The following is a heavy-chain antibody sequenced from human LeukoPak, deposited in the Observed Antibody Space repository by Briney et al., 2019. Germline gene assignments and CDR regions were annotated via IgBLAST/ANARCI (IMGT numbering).Heavy chain of an antibody. CDR3: AKGDDYGSAWYDLYY. Sequence: GGSLRLSCGASGFTVSTIYMNWGRQAPGKGLEWVSVIYSGGSTYYADSVRGRFTISRDNSKNTLFLQMNSLRAEDTAEYYCAKGDDYGSAWYDLYYWGQGTLVTVSS. D-gene: IGHD6-19*01. J-gene: IGHJ4*02. CDR1: GFTVSTIY. V-gene: IGHV3-53*01. CDR2: IYSGGST.